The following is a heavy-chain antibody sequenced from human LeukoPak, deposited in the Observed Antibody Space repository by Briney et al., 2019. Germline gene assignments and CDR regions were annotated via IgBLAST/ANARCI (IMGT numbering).Heavy chain of an antibody. CDR2: ISSSGSTI. V-gene: IGHV3-48*03. Sequence: PGGSLRLSCAASGFTFSSYEMNWVRQAPGKGLEGVSYISSSGSTIYYADSVKGRFTISRDNAKNSLYLQMNSLRAEDTAVYYCARDRGLRFLEWLSFDYWGQGTLVTVSS. D-gene: IGHD3-3*01. CDR1: GFTFSSYE. CDR3: ARDRGLRFLEWLSFDY. J-gene: IGHJ4*02.